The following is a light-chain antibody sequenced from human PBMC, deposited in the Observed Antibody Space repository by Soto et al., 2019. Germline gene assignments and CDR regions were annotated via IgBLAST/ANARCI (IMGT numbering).Light chain of an antibody. CDR3: QVWDSSSDRLVV. CDR2: DNS. J-gene: IGLJ2*01. Sequence: SYELTQPPSVSVAPGQTARITCGGSDNGSKPVHWYQQKPGQAPVLVVFDNSDRASGIPERLSGSNSGNTATLTMSRVEAGDEADYYCQVWDSSSDRLVVFGGGTKLTVL. V-gene: IGLV3-21*02. CDR1: DNGSKP.